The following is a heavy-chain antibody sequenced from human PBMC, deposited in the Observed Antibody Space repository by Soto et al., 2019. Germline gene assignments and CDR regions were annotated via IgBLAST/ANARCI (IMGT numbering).Heavy chain of an antibody. CDR2: ISSSSSTI. V-gene: IGHV3-48*02. D-gene: IGHD3-22*01. CDR1: GFTFSTYS. Sequence: GGSLRLSCAASGFTFSTYSMNWVRQAPGKGLEWVSYISSSSSTIYYADSVKGRFTISRDNAKNSLYLQMNSLRDEDTAVYYCARSGYYDSSGYYYRDAFDIWGQGTMVPSPQ. J-gene: IGHJ3*02. CDR3: ARSGYYDSSGYYYRDAFDI.